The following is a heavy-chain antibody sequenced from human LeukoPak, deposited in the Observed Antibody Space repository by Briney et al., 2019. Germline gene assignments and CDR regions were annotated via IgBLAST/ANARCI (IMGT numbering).Heavy chain of an antibody. D-gene: IGHD4-17*01. CDR2: IYWNDDK. Sequence: SGPTLVKPTQPLTLTCTFSGFSLSTSGVGVGWIRQPPGKALEWLALIYWNDDKRYSPSLKSRLTSTKDTSKNQVVLTMTNMDPVDTATYYCAHSGTVTTPHDAFDIWGQGTMVTVSS. CDR3: AHSGTVTTPHDAFDI. J-gene: IGHJ3*02. V-gene: IGHV2-5*01. CDR1: GFSLSTSGVG.